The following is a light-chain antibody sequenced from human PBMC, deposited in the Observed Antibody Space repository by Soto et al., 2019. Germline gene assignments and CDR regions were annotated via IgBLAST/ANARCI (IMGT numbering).Light chain of an antibody. CDR2: YTS. Sequence: DIQMTQSPSSLSASVGDRVTITCRASQTISSYLNWYQQKPGKAPNLLIYYTSSLQSGVPSRFSGSGSGTDFTLTISSLQPEDFATYYCQQSYSMPRTFGQGTKLEI. V-gene: IGKV1-39*01. CDR1: QTISSY. CDR3: QQSYSMPRT. J-gene: IGKJ2*01.